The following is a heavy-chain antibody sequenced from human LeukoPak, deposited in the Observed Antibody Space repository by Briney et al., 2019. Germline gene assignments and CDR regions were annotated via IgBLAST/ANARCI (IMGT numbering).Heavy chain of an antibody. CDR2: IYSGGST. J-gene: IGHJ4*02. V-gene: IGHV3-53*01. D-gene: IGHD3-10*01. CDR1: GFTVSSNY. CDR3: ARVLTMVRGVIILAYYFDY. Sequence: GGSLRLSCAASGFTVSSNYMSWVRQAPGKGLEWVSVIYSGGSTYYEDSVKGRFTISRDNSKNTLYLQMNSLRAEDTAVYYCARVLTMVRGVIILAYYFDYWGQGTLVTVSS.